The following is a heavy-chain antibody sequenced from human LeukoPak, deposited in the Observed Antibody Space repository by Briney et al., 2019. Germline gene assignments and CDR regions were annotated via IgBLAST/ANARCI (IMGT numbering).Heavy chain of an antibody. V-gene: IGHV4-34*01. D-gene: IGHD3-10*01. Sequence: SETLSLTCAVYGGSFSGYYWSWIRQPPGKGLEWIGEINHSGSTNYNPSLKSRVTISVDTSKNQLSLQLIAVTPEDTAVYYCARSPRVRGVNTYYYYYYMDVWGKGTTVTVSS. CDR2: INHSGST. J-gene: IGHJ6*03. CDR3: ARSPRVRGVNTYYYYYYMDV. CDR1: GGSFSGYY.